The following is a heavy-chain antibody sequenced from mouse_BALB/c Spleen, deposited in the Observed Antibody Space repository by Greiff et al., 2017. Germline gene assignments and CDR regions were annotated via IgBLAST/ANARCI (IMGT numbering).Heavy chain of an antibody. D-gene: IGHD2-1*01. CDR2: ISSGSSTI. Sequence: EVKLMESGGGLVQPGGSRKLSCAASGFTFSSFGMHWVRQAPEKGLEWVAYISSGSSTIYYADTVKGRFTISRDNPKNTLFLQMTSLRSEDTAMYYCARVYGNYEGWYFDVWGAGTTVTVSS. V-gene: IGHV5-17*02. J-gene: IGHJ1*01. CDR3: ARVYGNYEGWYFDV. CDR1: GFTFSSFG.